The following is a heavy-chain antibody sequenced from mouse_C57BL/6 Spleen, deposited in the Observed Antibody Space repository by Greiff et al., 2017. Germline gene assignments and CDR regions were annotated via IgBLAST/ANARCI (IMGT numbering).Heavy chain of an antibody. D-gene: IGHD2-5*01. CDR3: AIYSNILGWFAY. V-gene: IGHV3-6*01. CDR2: ISYDGSN. J-gene: IGHJ3*01. Sequence: EVKVEESGPGLVKPSQSLSFTCSVTGYSITSGYYWNWIRQFPGNKLEWMGYISYDGSNNYNPSLKNRISIPRDTSKNQFFLKLNTVPTEDTATYYSAIYSNILGWFAYWGQGTLVTVSA. CDR1: GYSITSGYY.